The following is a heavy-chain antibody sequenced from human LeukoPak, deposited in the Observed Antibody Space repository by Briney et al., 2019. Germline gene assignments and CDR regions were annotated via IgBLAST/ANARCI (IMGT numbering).Heavy chain of an antibody. CDR3: ARSRRSYYYESIGYCFSGPFDI. V-gene: IGHV3-9*01. CDR1: GFTFDDYT. Sequence: PGGSLRLSCAASGFTFDDYTMHWVRQAPGKGLEWVSGISRNSGSIGYADSVKGRFTISRDNAKNSLYLQMNSLRAEDTAVYYCARSRRSYYYESIGYCFSGPFDIWVRGTMVSVPS. J-gene: IGHJ3*02. D-gene: IGHD3-22*01. CDR2: ISRNSGSI.